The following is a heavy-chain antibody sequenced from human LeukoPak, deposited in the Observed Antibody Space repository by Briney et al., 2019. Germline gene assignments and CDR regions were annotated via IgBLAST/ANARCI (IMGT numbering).Heavy chain of an antibody. CDR2: ISYDGINQ. Sequence: GGSLRLSCAASGFTFSDYAMHWVRQAPGKGLEWVAVISYDGINQYYADSVKGRFTISRDNSKNTLYLQMNSLRAEDTAVYYCAKDRFYGSPYNWFDPWGQGTLVTVSS. CDR1: GFTFSDYA. V-gene: IGHV3-30*04. CDR3: AKDRFYGSPYNWFDP. J-gene: IGHJ5*02. D-gene: IGHD3-3*01.